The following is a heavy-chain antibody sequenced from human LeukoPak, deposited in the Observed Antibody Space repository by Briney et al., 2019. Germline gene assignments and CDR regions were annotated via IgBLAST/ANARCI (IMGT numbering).Heavy chain of an antibody. CDR3: ARDSFSWYY. D-gene: IGHD6-13*01. CDR1: GFTFSSYS. J-gene: IGHJ4*02. CDR2: ISGDSSTR. Sequence: GGSLILSCEASGFTFSSYSMNWLRRAPGKGLEWVSYISGDSSTRYYADSVKGRFTISRDNAKNSLYLQMNSLRDEDTAVYYCARDSFSWYYWGQGALVTVSS. V-gene: IGHV3-48*02.